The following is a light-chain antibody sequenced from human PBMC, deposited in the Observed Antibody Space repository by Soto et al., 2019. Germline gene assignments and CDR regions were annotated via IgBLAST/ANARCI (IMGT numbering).Light chain of an antibody. Sequence: EIVMTQSPATLSVSPGERATLSCRAGQGVTTNFAWYQQKSGQSPRLLIYDVSIRATGVPARCSATGSETDFTLTISGLQSEDSAVYFCQQYNNWPFSFGQGTRLEIK. CDR3: QQYNNWPFS. CDR1: QGVTTN. V-gene: IGKV3-15*01. CDR2: DVS. J-gene: IGKJ5*01.